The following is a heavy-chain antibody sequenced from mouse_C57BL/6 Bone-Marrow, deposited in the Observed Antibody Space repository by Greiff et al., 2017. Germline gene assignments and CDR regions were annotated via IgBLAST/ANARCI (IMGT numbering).Heavy chain of an antibody. CDR3: ARLAAYDVETMDY. J-gene: IGHJ4*01. Sequence: QVQLKESGAELVRPGTSVKVSCKASGYAFTNYLIEWVKQRPGQGLEWIGVINPGSGGTNYNEKFKGKATLTADKSSSTAYMQLSSLTSEDSAVYFCARLAAYDVETMDYWGQGTSVTVSS. CDR2: INPGSGGT. D-gene: IGHD2-3*01. V-gene: IGHV1-54*01. CDR1: GYAFTNYL.